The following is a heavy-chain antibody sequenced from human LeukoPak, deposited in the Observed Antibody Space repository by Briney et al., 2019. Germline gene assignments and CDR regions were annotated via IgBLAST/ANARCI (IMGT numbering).Heavy chain of an antibody. CDR3: ARGERYCSSTSCQYYFDY. CDR1: GDSVSSNSAA. D-gene: IGHD2-2*01. J-gene: IGHJ4*02. V-gene: IGHV6-1*01. Sequence: SQTLSLTCAISGDSVSSNSAAWNWIRQSPSRGLEWLGRTYYRSKWYNDYAVSVKSRITINPDTSKNQLSLQLNSVTPEDTAVYYCARGERYCSSTSCQYYFDYWGQGTLVTVSS. CDR2: TYYRSKWYN.